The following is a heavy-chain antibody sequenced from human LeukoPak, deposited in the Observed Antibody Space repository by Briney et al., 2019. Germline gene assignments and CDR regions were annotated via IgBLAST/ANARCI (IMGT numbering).Heavy chain of an antibody. V-gene: IGHV3-30*04. CDR3: ARFPHDYSNYVNAFDI. J-gene: IGHJ3*02. D-gene: IGHD4-11*01. Sequence: PGRSLRLSCAASGFTFSSYAMHWVRQAPGKGLEWVAVISYDGSNKYYADSVKGRFTISRDNAKNSLYLQMNSLRAEDTAVYYCARFPHDYSNYVNAFDIWGQGTMVTVSS. CDR1: GFTFSSYA. CDR2: ISYDGSNK.